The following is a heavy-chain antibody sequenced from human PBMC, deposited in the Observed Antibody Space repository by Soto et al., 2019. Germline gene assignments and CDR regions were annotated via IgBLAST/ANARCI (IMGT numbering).Heavy chain of an antibody. D-gene: IGHD2-2*01. CDR1: GFSLSTGGMT. Sequence: GSGPTLVNPTQTLTLTCTVSGFSLSTGGMTVGWIRQPPGKAPEWLALALEYSPSLKSRLTFTKDTSKNQVVLTMTNMDPVDTATYYCTLRQDTSRGPIFWGQGILVTVSS. V-gene: IGHV2-5*01. CDR3: TLRQDTSRGPIF. J-gene: IGHJ4*02. CDR2: ALE.